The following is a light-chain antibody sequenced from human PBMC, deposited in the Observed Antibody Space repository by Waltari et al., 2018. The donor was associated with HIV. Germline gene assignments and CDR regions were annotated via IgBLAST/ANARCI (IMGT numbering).Light chain of an antibody. CDR1: QSVSNT. J-gene: IGKJ4*01. CDR3: QQYNDWPLT. V-gene: IGKV3-15*01. Sequence: EIVMTQSPATLSVSPGDRVTLSCRASQSVSNTLAWYQQKPGQSPRPLIYGASTRATGIPVTFSGRGSGTEFTLTISSLQSEDFAIYYCQQYNDWPLTFGGGTKVDI. CDR2: GAS.